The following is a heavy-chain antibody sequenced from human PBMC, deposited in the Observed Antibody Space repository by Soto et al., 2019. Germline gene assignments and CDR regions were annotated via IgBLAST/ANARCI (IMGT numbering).Heavy chain of an antibody. CDR1: GGSISSSNW. V-gene: IGHV4-4*02. CDR3: ASTTAAADASYYYYYGMDV. D-gene: IGHD6-13*01. CDR2: IYHSGST. J-gene: IGHJ6*02. Sequence: QVQLQESGPGLVKPSGTLSLTCAVSGGSISSSNWWSWVRQPPGKGLEWIGEIYHSGSTNYNPSLKSRVTISVDKSKNQFSLKLSSVTAADTAVYYCASTTAAADASYYYYYGMDVWGQGTTVTVSS.